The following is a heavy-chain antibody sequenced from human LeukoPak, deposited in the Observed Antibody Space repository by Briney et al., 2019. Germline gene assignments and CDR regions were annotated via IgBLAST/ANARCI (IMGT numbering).Heavy chain of an antibody. D-gene: IGHD3-22*01. CDR1: GGSVSGYY. CDR3: ARDSYYYDSSGYPYYYYYMDV. Sequence: SETLSLTCTVSGGSVSGYYWSWIRQPPGKGLEWIGYINDSGSTNYNPSLKSRVTISVETSKNQFSLKLSSVTAADTAVYYCARDSYYYDSSGYPYYYYYMDVWGKGTTVTVSS. V-gene: IGHV4-59*02. CDR2: INDSGST. J-gene: IGHJ6*03.